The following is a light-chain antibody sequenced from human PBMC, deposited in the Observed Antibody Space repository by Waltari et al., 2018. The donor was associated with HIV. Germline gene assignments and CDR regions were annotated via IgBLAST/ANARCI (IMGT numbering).Light chain of an antibody. Sequence: QSALTQPASVSGSPGQSITISCTGTSSDVGGYDNVSWYQQHPGKAPKLMIYEVSNRPSGVSNRFAGSNSGNTASLTISGLQAEDEADYYCSSYTSSSTHYVFGTGTKVTVL. CDR3: SSYTSSSTHYV. CDR1: SSDVGGYDN. V-gene: IGLV2-14*01. CDR2: EVS. J-gene: IGLJ1*01.